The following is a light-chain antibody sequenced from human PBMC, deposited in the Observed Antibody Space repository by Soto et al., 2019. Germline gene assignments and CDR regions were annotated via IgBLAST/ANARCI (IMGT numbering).Light chain of an antibody. Sequence: DIQMTQSPSSLSASVGDRVTITCRASQDISNYLAWFQQKPGIAPRLLIHAATFLQSGVPSRFSGSGSGTDFTLTISSLQPEDVATYYCQKYNTAPQTFGPGTRVDLK. CDR1: QDISNY. V-gene: IGKV1-27*01. CDR3: QKYNTAPQT. CDR2: AAT. J-gene: IGKJ3*01.